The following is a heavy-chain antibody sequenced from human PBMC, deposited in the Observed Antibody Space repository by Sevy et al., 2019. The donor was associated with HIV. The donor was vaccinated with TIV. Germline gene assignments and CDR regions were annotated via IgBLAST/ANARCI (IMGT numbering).Heavy chain of an antibody. CDR1: GFTSSDYY. CDR3: AREKRQDYYYYGMDV. CDR2: ISGSGSTI. D-gene: IGHD1-1*01. V-gene: IGHV3-11*01. Sequence: GGSVRLSCVGFGFTSSDYYMSWIRQAPGKGLEWVSYISGSGSTIDYADSVKGRFTISRDNAKNSLYLKMNSLRAEDTAVYYCAREKRQDYYYYGMDVWGQGTTVTVSS. J-gene: IGHJ6*02.